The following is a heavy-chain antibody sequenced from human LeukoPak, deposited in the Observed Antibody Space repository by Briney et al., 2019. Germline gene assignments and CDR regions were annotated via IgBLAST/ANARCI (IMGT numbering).Heavy chain of an antibody. V-gene: IGHV3-9*01. CDR2: ISWNSGSI. CDR1: GFTFDDYA. Sequence: GGSLRLSCAASGFTFDDYAMHWVRQAPGKGLEWVSGISWNSGSIGYADSVKGRFTISRDNAKNSLYLQMNSLRAEDTALYYCAKELSVDYYDSSGYGYFDLWGRGILVTVSS. D-gene: IGHD3-22*01. J-gene: IGHJ2*01. CDR3: AKELSVDYYDSSGYGYFDL.